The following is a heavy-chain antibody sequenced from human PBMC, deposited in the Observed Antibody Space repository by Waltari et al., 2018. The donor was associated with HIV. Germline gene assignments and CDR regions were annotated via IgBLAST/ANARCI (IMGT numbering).Heavy chain of an antibody. D-gene: IGHD4-4*01. CDR2: LWDYGSIE. Sequence: QVQLVESGGGVVQPGRSLRLSRAASGFTFSSHGMHWVRQAPGKGRRWEALLWDYGSIEYYPYSGKGRFTISRDNSRNTLYLEMKSLRAEDTAVYDCARSHYRLPRACPTWYFNLCGRGTLVTVSS. CDR3: ARSHYRLPRACPTWYFNL. J-gene: IGHJ2*01. CDR1: GFTFSSHG. V-gene: IGHV3-33*01.